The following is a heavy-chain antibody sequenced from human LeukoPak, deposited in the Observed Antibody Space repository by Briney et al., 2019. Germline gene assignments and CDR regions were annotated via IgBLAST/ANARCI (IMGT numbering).Heavy chain of an antibody. D-gene: IGHD3-10*01. V-gene: IGHV4-61*02. J-gene: IGHJ6*03. Sequence: SETLSLTCTVSGGSFSSGSYYWSWIRQPAGKGLEWIGRIYTSGSTNYNPSLKSRVTISVDTSKNQFSLKLISVTAADTAVYYSARESYYYGSGTYYRVYYYYTDAWGKGTTVTISS. CDR3: ARESYYYGSGTYYRVYYYYTDA. CDR2: IYTSGST. CDR1: GGSFSSGSYY.